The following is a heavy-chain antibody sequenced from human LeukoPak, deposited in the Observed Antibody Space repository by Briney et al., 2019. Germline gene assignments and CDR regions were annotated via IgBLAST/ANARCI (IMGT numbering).Heavy chain of an antibody. Sequence: GGSLRLSCAAPGFTFSNYWMSWVRQAPGKGLEWVANIKQDGSEKYYVDSVKGQFTISRDNAKNSLYLQMNSLRAEDTAVYYCASGVHYFDYWGQGTLVTVSS. CDR1: GFTFSNYW. CDR2: IKQDGSEK. CDR3: ASGVHYFDY. V-gene: IGHV3-7*01. J-gene: IGHJ4*02. D-gene: IGHD3-10*01.